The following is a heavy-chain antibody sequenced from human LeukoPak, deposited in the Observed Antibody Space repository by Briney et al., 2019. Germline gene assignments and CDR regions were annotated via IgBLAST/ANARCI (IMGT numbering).Heavy chain of an antibody. CDR3: ARRMRAAAAGFWFDP. CDR1: GGSISSHY. Sequence: SETLSLTCTVSGGSISSHYWSWIRQPPGKGLEWIGYIYYSGSTNYNPSLKGRVTISVDTSKNQFSLKLSSVTAADTAVYYCARRMRAAAAGFWFDPWGQGTLVTVSS. D-gene: IGHD6-13*01. J-gene: IGHJ5*02. V-gene: IGHV4-59*11. CDR2: IYYSGST.